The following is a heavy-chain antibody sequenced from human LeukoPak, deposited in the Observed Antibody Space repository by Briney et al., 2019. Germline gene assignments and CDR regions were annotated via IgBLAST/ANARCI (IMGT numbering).Heavy chain of an antibody. Sequence: GGSLRLSCIGSGFIFGDHAMSWVRQAPGKGLEWVGFIRSKAYRATTEYAASVKGRFAISRDDSASIAYLQMNSLRTEDTAVYYCARGPIQLWIHNAMDVWGQGTTVTVSS. V-gene: IGHV3-49*04. CDR2: IRSKAYRATT. CDR1: GFIFGDHA. J-gene: IGHJ6*02. CDR3: ARGPIQLWIHNAMDV. D-gene: IGHD5-24*01.